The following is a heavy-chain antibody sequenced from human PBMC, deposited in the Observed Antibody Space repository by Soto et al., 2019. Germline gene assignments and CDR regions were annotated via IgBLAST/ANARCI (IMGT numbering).Heavy chain of an antibody. J-gene: IGHJ5*02. CDR1: GGTIRSPDW. CDR2: IFQSGST. D-gene: IGHD6-19*01. V-gene: IGHV4-4*02. CDR3: ARGRGRDSSGWSWFDP. Sequence: SETLSLTXGVSGGTIRSPDWWTWVRQPPGKGLEWIGEIFQSGSTNYTPSLESRVTISVDKSKNQFSLTLTSVTAADTAVYFCARGRGRDSSGWSWFDPWGQGILVTVSS.